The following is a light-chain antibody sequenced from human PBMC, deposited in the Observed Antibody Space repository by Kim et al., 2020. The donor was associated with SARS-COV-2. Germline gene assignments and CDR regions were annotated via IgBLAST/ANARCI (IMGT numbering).Light chain of an antibody. CDR1: QNVSSN. J-gene: IGKJ2*01. V-gene: IGKV3-15*01. CDR3: QQYNNWPPVT. Sequence: VSRGERATLTSRASQNVSSNLAWYQQTPGQAPRLLIYSASTRATGIPARFSGSGSRTDFTLTISSLQSEDFAVYYCQQYNNWPPVTFGQGNKLEI. CDR2: SAS.